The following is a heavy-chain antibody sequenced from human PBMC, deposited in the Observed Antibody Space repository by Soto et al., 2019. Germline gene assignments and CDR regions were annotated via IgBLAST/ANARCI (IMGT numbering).Heavy chain of an antibody. J-gene: IGHJ6*02. D-gene: IGHD3-9*01. CDR3: ARTNVLRYFDWLLSPPDYYYGMDV. Sequence: ASVKVSCKASGDTLTIYDINWVRRATGQGLEWMGWMNPNSGNTGYAQKFQGRVTMTRXTSISTAYMELRSLRSEDTAVDYCARTNVLRYFDWLLSPPDYYYGMDVWRQGTTVTVPS. V-gene: IGHV1-8*01. CDR1: GDTLTIYD. CDR2: MNPNSGNT.